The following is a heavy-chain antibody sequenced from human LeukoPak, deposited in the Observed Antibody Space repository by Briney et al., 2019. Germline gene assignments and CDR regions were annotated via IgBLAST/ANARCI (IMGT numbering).Heavy chain of an antibody. J-gene: IGHJ3*02. CDR1: GFTFSSYS. D-gene: IGHD6-19*01. V-gene: IGHV3-21*01. CDR2: ISSSSSYI. CDR3: ARVGYSSGWGYAFDI. Sequence: GGSLRLSCAASGFTFSSYSMNWVRQAPGKGLEWVSSISSSSSYIYYADSVKGRFTISRDNAKNSLYLQMNSLRAVDTAVYYCARVGYSSGWGYAFDIWGQGTMVTVSS.